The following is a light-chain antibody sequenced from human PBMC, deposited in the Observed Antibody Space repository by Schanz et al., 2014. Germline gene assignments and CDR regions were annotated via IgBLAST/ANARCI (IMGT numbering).Light chain of an antibody. Sequence: QSALTQPPSASGAPGQSVTISCTGTSSDVGGYNFVSWYQQHPGKAPKLMIYDVSTRPSGVSNRFSGSKSDNTASLTISGLQAEDEADYYCTSYRSIGPRVFGPGTKLTVL. J-gene: IGLJ1*01. CDR3: TSYRSIGPRV. CDR1: SSDVGGYNF. CDR2: DVS. V-gene: IGLV2-14*01.